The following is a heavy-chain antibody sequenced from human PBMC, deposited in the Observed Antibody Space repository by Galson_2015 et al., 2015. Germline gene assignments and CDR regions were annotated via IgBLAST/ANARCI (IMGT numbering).Heavy chain of an antibody. V-gene: IGHV3-15*01. J-gene: IGHJ4*02. CDR3: TTDHTSIVVVPALLGFDY. D-gene: IGHD2-2*01. CDR1: RFTFSNAW. CDR2: IKSKTDGGTT. Sequence: SLRLSCAASRFTFSNAWMSWVRQAPGKGLEWVGRIKSKTDGGTTDYAAPVKGRFTISRDDSKNTLYLQMNSLKTEDTAVYYCTTDHTSIVVVPALLGFDYWGQGTLVTVSS.